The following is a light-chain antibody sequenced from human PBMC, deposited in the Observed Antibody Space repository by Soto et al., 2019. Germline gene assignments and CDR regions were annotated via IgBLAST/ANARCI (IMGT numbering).Light chain of an antibody. V-gene: IGLV4-69*01. Sequence: QPVLTQSPSASASLRASLKLTCTLSSGHSSYAIAWHQQQPEKGPRYLMKLNSDGSHSKGDGIPDRFSGSSSGAERYLTISSLQSEDEADYYCQTWGTGIWVFGGGTKLTVL. CDR3: QTWGTGIWV. CDR2: LNSDGSH. J-gene: IGLJ3*02. CDR1: SGHSSYA.